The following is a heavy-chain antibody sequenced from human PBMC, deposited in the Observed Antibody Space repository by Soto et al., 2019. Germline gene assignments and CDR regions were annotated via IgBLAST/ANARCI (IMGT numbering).Heavy chain of an antibody. D-gene: IGHD5-12*01. V-gene: IGHV3-23*01. J-gene: IGHJ4*02. CDR3: AKCAGDSGYDFVDY. CDR2: ISGSGST. CDR1: GFTFINYA. Sequence: PGGSLRLSCAASGFTFINYAMTWVRQAPGKGLEWVAGISGSGSTYYADSVKGRVTISRDYSKNTLYLQMNSLRAVDTAVYYCAKCAGDSGYDFVDYWGQGTLVTVSS.